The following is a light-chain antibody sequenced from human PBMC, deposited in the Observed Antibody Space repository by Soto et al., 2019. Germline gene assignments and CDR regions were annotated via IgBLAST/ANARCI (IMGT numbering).Light chain of an antibody. J-gene: IGKJ1*01. CDR3: QKYNSAPRT. V-gene: IGKV1-27*01. Sequence: DIPMTQSPSSLSASVGDRVTITCRATQGISNYLAWYQQKPGRVPKLLIYAASTLQSGVPSRFSGSGSGTDFTLTISSLQPEDVATYYCQKYNSAPRTFGQGTKVEIK. CDR1: QGISNY. CDR2: AAS.